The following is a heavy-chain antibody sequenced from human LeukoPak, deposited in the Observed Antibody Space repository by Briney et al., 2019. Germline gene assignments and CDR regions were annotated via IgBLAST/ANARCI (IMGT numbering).Heavy chain of an antibody. V-gene: IGHV1-69*04. CDR2: IIPILGIA. CDR3: ARDNDILTGYSNFDY. CDR1: GGTFSSYA. J-gene: IGHJ4*02. D-gene: IGHD3-9*01. Sequence: GASVKVSCKASGGTFSSYAISWVRQAPGQGLEWMGRIIPILGIANYAQKFQGRVTITADKSTSTAYMELSSLRSDDTAVYYCARDNDILTGYSNFDYWGQGTLVTVSS.